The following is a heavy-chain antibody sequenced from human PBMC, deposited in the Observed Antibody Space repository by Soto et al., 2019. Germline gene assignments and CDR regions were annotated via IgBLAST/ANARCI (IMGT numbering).Heavy chain of an antibody. J-gene: IGHJ6*02. D-gene: IGHD1-1*01. CDR1: GFTFSTYD. Sequence: VQLVESGGGLEQPGGSLRLSCAASGFTFSTYDIHWVRLAPGKGLEWVSTIGGAGDPSYAASVKGRFTISRENGKNSLYLQMNSLRDGDTAVYYCARSTTGRPMDVWGQGTTVTVS. V-gene: IGHV3-13*05. CDR3: ARSTTGRPMDV. CDR2: IGGAGDP.